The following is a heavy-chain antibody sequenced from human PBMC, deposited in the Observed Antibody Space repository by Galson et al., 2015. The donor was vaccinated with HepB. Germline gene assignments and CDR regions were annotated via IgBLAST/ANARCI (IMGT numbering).Heavy chain of an antibody. J-gene: IGHJ6*02. CDR2: ISYDGSNK. Sequence: SLRLSCAASGFTFSSYGMHWVRQAPGKGLEWVAVISYDGSNKYYADSVKGRFTISRDNSKNTLYLQMNSLRAEDTAVYYCAKVQRLDRLLYGMDVWGQGTTVTVSS. CDR3: AKVQRLDRLLYGMDV. V-gene: IGHV3-30*18. CDR1: GFTFSSYG. D-gene: IGHD2/OR15-2a*01.